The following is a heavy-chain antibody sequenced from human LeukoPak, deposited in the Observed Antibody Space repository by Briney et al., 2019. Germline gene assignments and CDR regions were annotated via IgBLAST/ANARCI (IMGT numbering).Heavy chain of an antibody. CDR3: ARVVPLTAFDI. CDR1: GFTFSSYS. CDR2: ISSSSSYI. Sequence: PGGSLRLSCTASGFTFSSYSMNWVRQAPGKGLEWVSSISSSSSYIYYADSVKGRFTISRDNAKNSLYLQMNSLRAEDTAVYYCARVVPLTAFDIWGQGTMVTVSS. V-gene: IGHV3-21*01. J-gene: IGHJ3*02.